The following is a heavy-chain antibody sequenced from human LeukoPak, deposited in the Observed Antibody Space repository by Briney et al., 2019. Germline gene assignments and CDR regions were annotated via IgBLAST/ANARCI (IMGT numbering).Heavy chain of an antibody. D-gene: IGHD1-26*01. CDR1: GGSISSSDYY. CDR2: IYYSGST. J-gene: IGHJ4*02. Sequence: SETLSLTCTVFGGSISSSDYYWSWIRQPPGKGLEWIGYIYYSGSTYYNPSLKSRVTISVDTSKNQFSLKLSSVTAADTAVYYCARGVDIAGGYFDYWGQGTLVTVSS. CDR3: ARGVDIAGGYFDY. V-gene: IGHV4-30-4*08.